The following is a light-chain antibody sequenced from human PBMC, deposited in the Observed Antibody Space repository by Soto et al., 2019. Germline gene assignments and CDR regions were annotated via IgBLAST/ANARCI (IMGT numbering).Light chain of an antibody. CDR1: QSVSNN. Sequence: EIVITQSPATLSVSLGERATLSCRASQSVSNNLAWYQQKPGQALRLLIYGASTRATGFPARFSGSGSGTEFTLTISSLQSEDFAVYSCQQYNDWPLTFGQGTRLEI. V-gene: IGKV3D-15*01. CDR3: QQYNDWPLT. CDR2: GAS. J-gene: IGKJ5*01.